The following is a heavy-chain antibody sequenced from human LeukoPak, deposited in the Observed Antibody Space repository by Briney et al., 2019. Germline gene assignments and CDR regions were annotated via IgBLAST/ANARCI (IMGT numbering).Heavy chain of an antibody. J-gene: IGHJ5*02. V-gene: IGHV3-11*01. Sequence: PGGSLRLSCAASGFTFSDYYMTWIRQAPGKGLEWVSSISTYGSTIYYADSVKGRFTISRDNAKNSLYLQMSSLRAEDTATYYCARELNNAWSGTTSWFDPWGQGTLVTVSS. CDR1: GFTFSDYY. CDR2: ISTYGSTI. CDR3: ARELNNAWSGTTSWFDP. D-gene: IGHD1-7*01.